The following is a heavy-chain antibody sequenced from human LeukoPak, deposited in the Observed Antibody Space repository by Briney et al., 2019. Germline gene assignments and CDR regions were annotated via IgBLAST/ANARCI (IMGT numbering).Heavy chain of an antibody. J-gene: IGHJ3*02. CDR2: IYSGGST. CDR1: GFTVSSNY. V-gene: IGHV3-53*01. CDR3: ARGCGGGCQDAFDI. D-gene: IGHD2-21*02. Sequence: GGSLRLSCAASGFTVSSNYMSWVRQAPGKGLEWVSVIYSGGSTYCADSVKGRFTISRDNSKNTVYLQMNSLRAEDTAVYYCARGCGGGCQDAFDIWGQGTMVTVSS.